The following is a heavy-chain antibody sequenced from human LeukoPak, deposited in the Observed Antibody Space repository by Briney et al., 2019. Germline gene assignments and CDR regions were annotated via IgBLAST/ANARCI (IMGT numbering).Heavy chain of an antibody. D-gene: IGHD3-3*01. V-gene: IGHV1-69*13. CDR3: AICTIFGVVIIPSVYYYYMDV. Sequence: EASVKVSCKASGGTFSSYAISWVRQAPGQGLEWMGGIIPSVGTANYAQKLQGRVTITADESTSTAYMELSSLRSEDTAVYYCAICTIFGVVIIPSVYYYYMDVGGKGTTVTVSS. J-gene: IGHJ6*03. CDR1: GGTFSSYA. CDR2: IIPSVGTA.